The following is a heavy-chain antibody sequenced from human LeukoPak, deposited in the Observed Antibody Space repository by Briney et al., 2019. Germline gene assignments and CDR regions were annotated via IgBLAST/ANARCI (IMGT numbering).Heavy chain of an antibody. CDR1: GFTFSSYA. CDR3: AKALGYCSGGSCYPYFDY. CDR2: ISGSGGNT. Sequence: GGSLRLSCAASGFTFSSYAMSWVRQAPGKGLEWVSAISGSGGNTYYADSVKGRFTISGDNSKNTLYLQMNSLRAEDTAVYYCAKALGYCSGGSCYPYFDYWGQGTLVTVSS. V-gene: IGHV3-23*01. D-gene: IGHD2-15*01. J-gene: IGHJ4*02.